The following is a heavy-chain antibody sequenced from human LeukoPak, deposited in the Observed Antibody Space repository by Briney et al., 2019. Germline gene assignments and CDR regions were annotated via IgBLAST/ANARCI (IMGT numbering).Heavy chain of an antibody. CDR3: AKEALVVQLWTDY. D-gene: IGHD5-18*01. CDR1: GFTFSTYG. J-gene: IGHJ4*02. CDR2: IRYDGSNK. V-gene: IGHV3-30*02. Sequence: GGSLRLSCAASGFTFSTYGMHWVRQAPGKGLEWVAFIRYDGSNKYYPDSVKGRFTISRDNSKNTLDLQMNSLRAEDTAVYYCAKEALVVQLWTDYWGQGTLVTVSS.